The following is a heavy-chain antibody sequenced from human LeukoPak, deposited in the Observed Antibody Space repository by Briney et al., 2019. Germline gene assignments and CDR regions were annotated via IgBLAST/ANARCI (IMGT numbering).Heavy chain of an antibody. CDR2: INAGNGNT. CDR1: GYTFTSYA. Sequence: ASAKVSCKASGYTFTSYAMHWVRQAPGQRLEWMGWINAGNGNTKYSQKFQGRVTITRDTSASTAYMELSSLRSEDTAVYYCARGDGVGYFDYWGQGTLVTVSS. CDR3: ARGDGVGYFDY. V-gene: IGHV1-3*01. D-gene: IGHD2-8*01. J-gene: IGHJ4*02.